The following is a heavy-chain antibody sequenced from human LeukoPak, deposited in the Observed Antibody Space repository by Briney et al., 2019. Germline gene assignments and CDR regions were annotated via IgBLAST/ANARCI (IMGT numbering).Heavy chain of an antibody. CDR2: INPNSGGT. Sequence: ASVKVSCKAPGYTFTGYYMHWVRQAPGQGLEWMGWINPNSGGTNYAQKFQGRVTMTRDTSISTAYMELSRLRSDDTAVYYCARGRAAASLNWFDPWGQGTLVTVSS. J-gene: IGHJ5*02. CDR3: ARGRAAASLNWFDP. V-gene: IGHV1-2*02. D-gene: IGHD6-13*01. CDR1: GYTFTGYY.